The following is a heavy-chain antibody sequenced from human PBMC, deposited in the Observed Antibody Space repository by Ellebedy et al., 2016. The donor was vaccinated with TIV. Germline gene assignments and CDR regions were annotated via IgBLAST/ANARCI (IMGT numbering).Heavy chain of an antibody. CDR1: RFSFSSYW. V-gene: IGHV3-7*01. D-gene: IGHD4-17*01. Sequence: GGSLRLSCAASRFSFSSYWMAWVRQGPGKGLEWVANINQDGREKYYVDSVKGRFTISRDNAQTSLYLQMNSLGADDTAMYYCASDGSYGDYRSPTHAFVMWGQGTMVSVSS. CDR2: INQDGREK. CDR3: ASDGSYGDYRSPTHAFVM. J-gene: IGHJ3*02.